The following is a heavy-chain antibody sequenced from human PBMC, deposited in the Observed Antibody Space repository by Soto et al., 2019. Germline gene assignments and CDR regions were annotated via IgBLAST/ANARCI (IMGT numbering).Heavy chain of an antibody. J-gene: IGHJ5*02. CDR3: AGMPYTRGLRFDP. CDR1: GDCSSTSTYS. D-gene: IGHD6-19*01. CDR2: IYRGGVT. Sequence: PSETLSLTCSFSGDCSSTSTYSWRWIRPPPWKALEWVVFIYRGGVTSYNPSLKSRVATSHETSNHQCSLKLGSVTAADTAVYYCAGMPYTRGLRFDPWGPGTLGTVS. V-gene: IGHV4-30-2*01.